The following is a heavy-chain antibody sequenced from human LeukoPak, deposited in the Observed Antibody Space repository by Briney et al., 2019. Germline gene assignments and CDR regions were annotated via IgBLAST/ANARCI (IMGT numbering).Heavy chain of an antibody. V-gene: IGHV3-23*01. D-gene: IGHD4-17*01. J-gene: IGHJ4*02. CDR3: SKGANIGGDYGVFDY. Sequence: GGSLRLSCAASGFYFSSYGMHWVRQAPGKGLEWVSSTNGGGDYTYYADSVRGRFSISRDNSDNTLYLQMSSLRADGTAVYYCSKGANIGGDYGVFDYWGQGTLVTVSS. CDR1: GFYFSSYG. CDR2: TNGGGDYT.